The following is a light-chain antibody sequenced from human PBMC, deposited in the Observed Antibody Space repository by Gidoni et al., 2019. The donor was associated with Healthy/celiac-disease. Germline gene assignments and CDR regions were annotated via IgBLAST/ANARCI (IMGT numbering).Light chain of an antibody. CDR3: QQYNSYSIT. CDR2: KAS. Sequence: DIQMTQSPSTLSASVGDRVTITCRASQSISSWLAWYQQKPGKAPKLLIYKASSLESGVPSRFSGSGSGTEFTLTISSLQPDDFATYDCQQYNSYSITFGPGTKVDIK. CDR1: QSISSW. J-gene: IGKJ3*01. V-gene: IGKV1-5*03.